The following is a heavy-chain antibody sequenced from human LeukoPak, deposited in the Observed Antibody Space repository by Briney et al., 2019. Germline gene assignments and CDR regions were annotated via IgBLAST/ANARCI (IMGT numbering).Heavy chain of an antibody. Sequence: GASVKVSCKASGYTFTSYDINWVRQATGQGLEWMGWMNPNSGNTGYAQKFQGRVTMTRNTSISTAYMELSSLRSEDTAVYYCARDHRANGNFVSATTFDFWGQGTLVTVSS. V-gene: IGHV1-8*01. J-gene: IGHJ4*02. D-gene: IGHD2/OR15-2a*01. CDR2: MNPNSGNT. CDR3: ARDHRANGNFVSATTFDF. CDR1: GYTFTSYD.